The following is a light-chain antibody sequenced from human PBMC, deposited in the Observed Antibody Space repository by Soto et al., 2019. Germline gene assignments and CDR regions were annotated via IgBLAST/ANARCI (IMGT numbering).Light chain of an antibody. Sequence: EIVLVQSPGTLSLSPGERATLSCRASQSDSNNYLAWYQQKPGQAPRLFIYGASSRATGVPDRFSGSGTGTDFSLTITRLEPEDFAVYYCQQSGVSPLMFTFGQGTKVGVK. CDR2: GAS. V-gene: IGKV3-20*01. CDR1: QSDSNNY. CDR3: QQSGVSPLMFT. J-gene: IGKJ2*01.